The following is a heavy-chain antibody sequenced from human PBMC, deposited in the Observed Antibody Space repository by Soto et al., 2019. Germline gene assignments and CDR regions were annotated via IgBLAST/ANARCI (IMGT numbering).Heavy chain of an antibody. D-gene: IGHD2-15*01. CDR1: GYSFTSYW. J-gene: IGHJ5*02. V-gene: IGHV5-10-1*01. CDR2: IDPSDSYT. Sequence: PGESLKISCKGSGYSFTSYWISWVRQMPGKGLEWMGRIDPSDSYTNYSPSFQGHVTISADKFISTAYLQWSSLKASDTAMYYCARHGEVVVVAATPSDWFDPWGQGTLVTVSS. CDR3: ARHGEVVVVAATPSDWFDP.